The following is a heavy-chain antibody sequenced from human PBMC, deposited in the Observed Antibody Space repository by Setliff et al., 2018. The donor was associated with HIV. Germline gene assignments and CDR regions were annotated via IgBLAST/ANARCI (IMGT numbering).Heavy chain of an antibody. D-gene: IGHD3-22*01. J-gene: IGHJ6*03. CDR3: ARDIGGYWDYHYYMDV. CDR2: MNPKSGNT. Sequence: ASVKVSCKASGYNFTSHDINWVRQAPGQGLEWMGWMNPKSGNTGYARKFQGRVTMTRKTAISTAYMELSSLRSEDTAVYYCARDIGGYWDYHYYMDVWGKGTTVTVSS. CDR1: GYNFTSHD. V-gene: IGHV1-8*01.